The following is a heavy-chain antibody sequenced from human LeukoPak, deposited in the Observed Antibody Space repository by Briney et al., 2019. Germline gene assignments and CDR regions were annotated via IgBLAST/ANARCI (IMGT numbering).Heavy chain of an antibody. Sequence: GGSLRLSCAASGFTFSSYSMNWVRQAPGKGLEWVSYISSSSSTIYYADSVKGRFTISRDNSKNTLYLQMNSLRAEDTAVYYCARTWLRFGFDYWGQGTLVTVSS. CDR1: GFTFSSYS. CDR2: ISSSSSTI. J-gene: IGHJ4*02. D-gene: IGHD5-12*01. CDR3: ARTWLRFGFDY. V-gene: IGHV3-48*01.